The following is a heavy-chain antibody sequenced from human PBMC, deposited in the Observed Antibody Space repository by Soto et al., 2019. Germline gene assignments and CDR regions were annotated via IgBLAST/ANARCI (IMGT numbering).Heavy chain of an antibody. D-gene: IGHD1-1*01. J-gene: IGHJ5*02. CDR3: AREWPTGNWFDP. CDR2: INPNSGCT. V-gene: IGHV1-2*04. Sequence: ASVKVSCKASGYTFTGYYMHWVRQAPGQGLEWMGWINPNSGCTNYAQKFQGWVTMTRDTSISTAYMELSRLRSDDTAVYYCAREWPTGNWFDPWGQGTLVTVSS. CDR1: GYTFTGYY.